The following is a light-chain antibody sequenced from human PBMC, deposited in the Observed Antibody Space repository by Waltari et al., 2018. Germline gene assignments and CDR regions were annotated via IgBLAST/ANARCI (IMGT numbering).Light chain of an antibody. V-gene: IGKV1-39*01. CDR2: AAS. CDR3: QQSGSFPRT. J-gene: IGKJ4*01. Sequence: DIQMTQSPSSLSASVGDRVTITCRASQNINTYLNWFQQKPGKAPKLLIYAASNLHGGVPSRFSGSGSGTDFAINISSLQPEDFATYYCQQSGSFPRTFGGGTKVEIK. CDR1: QNINTY.